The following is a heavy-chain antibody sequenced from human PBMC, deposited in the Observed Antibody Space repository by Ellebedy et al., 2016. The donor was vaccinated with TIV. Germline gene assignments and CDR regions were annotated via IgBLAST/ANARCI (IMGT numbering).Heavy chain of an antibody. CDR2: IIPMFGTV. CDR1: GSSFYNLA. J-gene: IGHJ4*02. CDR3: VRDLDY. V-gene: IGHV1-69*06. Sequence: SVKVSXXASGSSFYNLAINWVRQAPGQGLEWMGRIIPMFGTVSYLQKFQGRVTITADKSTSTMYMEMHSLTSNDTAVYYCVRDLDYWGQGTLVTVSS.